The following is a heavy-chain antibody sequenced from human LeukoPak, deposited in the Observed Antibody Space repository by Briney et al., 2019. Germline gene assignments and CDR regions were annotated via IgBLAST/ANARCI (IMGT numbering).Heavy chain of an antibody. D-gene: IGHD1-26*01. J-gene: IGHJ6*03. CDR1: GGSISSGSYY. Sequence: PSETLSLTCTVSGGSISSGSYYWSWIRQPAGKGLEWIGRIYTNGGTNYNPSLKSRVTMSVDTSRTQFSLNLSSVTAADTAVYYCARDRYRVTGYYYYMDVWGKGTTVTVSS. CDR3: ARDRYRVTGYYYYMDV. V-gene: IGHV4-61*02. CDR2: IYTNGGT.